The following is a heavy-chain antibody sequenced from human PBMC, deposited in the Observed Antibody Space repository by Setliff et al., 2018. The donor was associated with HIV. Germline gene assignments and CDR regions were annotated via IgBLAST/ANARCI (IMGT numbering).Heavy chain of an antibody. D-gene: IGHD3-22*01. CDR2: ISSSTNTI. CDR3: ARGGGGYYYVGAVDI. V-gene: IGHV3-48*01. CDR1: GFTFSSYS. Sequence: GGSLRLSCAASGFTFSSYSMNWVRQAPGKGLEWVSHISSSTNTIYYADSVKGRFTISRDNSKNTLYLQMNSLRAEYTAVYYCARGGGGYYYVGAVDIWGQGTVVTVSS. J-gene: IGHJ3*02.